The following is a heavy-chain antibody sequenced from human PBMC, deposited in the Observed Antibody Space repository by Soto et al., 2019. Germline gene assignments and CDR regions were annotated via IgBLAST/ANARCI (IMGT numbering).Heavy chain of an antibody. V-gene: IGHV5-51*01. Sequence: XESLKVSCKCSGDNFAGCWSALVLQMPGKGLELMGIIYPSDSDTRYRPSFQGQVTISADKSISSAYLQWSSLRASDTAMYYCARGGVSTRTFDYWGQGTPVTVSS. J-gene: IGHJ4*02. CDR3: ARGGVSTRTFDY. CDR1: GDNFAGCW. CDR2: IYPSDSDT. D-gene: IGHD3-3*01.